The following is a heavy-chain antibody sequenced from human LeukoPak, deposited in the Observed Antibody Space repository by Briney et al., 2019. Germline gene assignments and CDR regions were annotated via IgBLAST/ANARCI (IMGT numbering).Heavy chain of an antibody. D-gene: IGHD3-16*01. CDR2: IQDSRTP. CDR1: GGSFSGYY. J-gene: IGHJ4*02. CDR3: ATRRDYQAYDH. Sequence: SETLSLTCAVYGGSFSGYYWSWIRQPPGKGLEWLGCIQDSRTPYYSPSLKSRLTISADTSQSQFSLRLSFVTAADTAIYYCATRRDYQAYDHWGQGTLVTVSS. V-gene: IGHV4-34*09.